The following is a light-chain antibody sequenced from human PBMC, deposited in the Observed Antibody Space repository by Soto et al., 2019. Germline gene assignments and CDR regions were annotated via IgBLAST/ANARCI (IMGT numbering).Light chain of an antibody. Sequence: QSVLTQPASVSGSPGQSITVSCTGTSSDIGRFNYVSWYQQHPGKVPKLMIYEVSNRPSAVSNRFSGSKSGNTASLTISGPQDEGEADYYCSSHTSSNTQVVGGGTKLTVL. CDR1: SSDIGRFNY. J-gene: IGLJ3*02. CDR2: EVS. CDR3: SSHTSSNTQV. V-gene: IGLV2-14*01.